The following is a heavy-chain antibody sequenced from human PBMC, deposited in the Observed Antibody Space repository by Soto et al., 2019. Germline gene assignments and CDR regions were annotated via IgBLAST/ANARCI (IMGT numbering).Heavy chain of an antibody. CDR2: ISGSGGST. CDR3: ANDSLRLGELSLRLAVAGTFDY. D-gene: IGHD3-16*02. CDR1: GFTFSSYA. Sequence: EVQLLESGGGLVQPGGSLRLSCAASGFTFSSYAMSWVRQAPGKGLEWVSAISGSGGSTYYADSVKGRFTISRDNSKNTLYLQMNSLRAEDTAVYYCANDSLRLGELSLRLAVAGTFDYWGHGTLVTVSS. V-gene: IGHV3-23*01. J-gene: IGHJ4*01.